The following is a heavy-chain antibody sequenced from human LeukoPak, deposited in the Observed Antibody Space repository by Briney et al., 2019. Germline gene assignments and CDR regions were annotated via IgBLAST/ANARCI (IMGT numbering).Heavy chain of an antibody. CDR1: GFTFSSYW. CDR2: IDSDGRST. J-gene: IGHJ4*02. CDR3: ARDRGYSPDY. Sequence: GESLKISCAASGFTFSSYWMHWVRQAPGKGLMWVSRIDSDGRSTSYADSVKGRFTISRDNAKNTVYLQMNSLRAEDTAVYYCARDRGYSPDYWGQGTLVTVSS. D-gene: IGHD2-21*01. V-gene: IGHV3-74*01.